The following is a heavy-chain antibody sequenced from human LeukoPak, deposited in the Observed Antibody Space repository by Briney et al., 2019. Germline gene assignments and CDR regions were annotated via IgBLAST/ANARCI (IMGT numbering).Heavy chain of an antibody. V-gene: IGHV4-39*02. J-gene: IGHJ4*02. D-gene: IGHD4-17*01. CDR3: AKDHDYGDLDY. CDR1: GGSIRSSYYY. Sequence: PSETLSLTCTVSGGSIRSSYYYWGWIRQPPGKGLEWIGSIYDSGSTYYNPSLKSRVTISVDTSKNQFSLKLNSVTAADTAVYYCAKDHDYGDLDYWGQGTLVTVSS. CDR2: IYDSGST.